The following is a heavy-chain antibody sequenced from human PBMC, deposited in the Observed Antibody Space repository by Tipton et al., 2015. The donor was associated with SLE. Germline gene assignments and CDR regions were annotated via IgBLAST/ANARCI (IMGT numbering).Heavy chain of an antibody. J-gene: IGHJ5*02. CDR1: GFTFSSYS. CDR2: ISSSSSTI. D-gene: IGHD4-17*01. Sequence: SLRLSCAASGFTFSSYSMNWVRQAPGKGLEWVSYISSSSSTIYYADSVKGRFTISRDNAKNSLYLQMNSLRAEDTAVYYCARDDGDPRSGPWGRGTLVAVSS. CDR3: ARDDGDPRSGP. V-gene: IGHV3-48*01.